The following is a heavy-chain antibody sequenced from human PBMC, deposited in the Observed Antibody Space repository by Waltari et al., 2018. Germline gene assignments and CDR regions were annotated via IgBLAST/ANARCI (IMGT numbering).Heavy chain of an antibody. CDR2: IWYDGSNK. Sequence: QVQLVESGGGVVQPGRSLRLSCAASGFTFSRYGMHWVRQAPGKGLEWVAVIWYDGSNKYYADSVKGRFTISRDNSKNTLYLQMNSLRAEDTAVYYCARDYGGTFDYWGQGTLVTVSS. V-gene: IGHV3-33*01. CDR3: ARDYGGTFDY. D-gene: IGHD4-17*01. CDR1: GFTFSRYG. J-gene: IGHJ4*02.